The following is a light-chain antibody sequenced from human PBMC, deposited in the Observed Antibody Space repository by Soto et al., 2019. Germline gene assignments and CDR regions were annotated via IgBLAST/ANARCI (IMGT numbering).Light chain of an antibody. J-gene: IGKJ4*01. V-gene: IGKV1-39*01. CDR3: QQSYSTPVT. CDR1: QSISSY. CDR2: AAS. Sequence: DIQMTQSPSSLSASVGDRVTITCRASQSISSYLNWYQQKPGKAPKLLIYAASSLQSGVPSRFSGSGSGTDFTLTISSLQREDFATYYCQQSYSTPVTFGGGTKVEIK.